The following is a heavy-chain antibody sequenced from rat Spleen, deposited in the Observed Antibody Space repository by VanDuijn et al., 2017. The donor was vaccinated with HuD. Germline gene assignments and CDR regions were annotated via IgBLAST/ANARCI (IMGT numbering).Heavy chain of an antibody. CDR3: TRAGTMGITKGFAY. D-gene: IGHD1-9*01. V-gene: IGHV5-17*01. CDR1: GFTFSDYA. Sequence: EVQLVESGGGLVQPGRSLKFSCAASGFTFSDYAMAWVRQAPKKGLEWVATISNAGGSTYYPDSVKGRFTISRENAKSTLYLQMDSLRSEDTATYYCTRAGTMGITKGFAYWGQGTLVTVSS. CDR2: ISNAGGST. J-gene: IGHJ3*01.